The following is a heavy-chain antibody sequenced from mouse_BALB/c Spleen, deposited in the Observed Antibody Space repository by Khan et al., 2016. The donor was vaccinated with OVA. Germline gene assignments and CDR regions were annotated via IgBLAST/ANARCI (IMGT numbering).Heavy chain of an antibody. Sequence: QVQLQQSGAELVKPGASVRLSCKASGYTFSSYYMYWVKQRPGQGLEWIGGINPSNGGTYFNEKFKTKATLTVDKSSSTAYMQLSILTSEDSAVFYCTRSGYSNPFAYWGQGTLVTVSA. V-gene: IGHV1S81*02. CDR3: TRSGYSNPFAY. D-gene: IGHD3-2*02. J-gene: IGHJ3*01. CDR2: INPSNGGT. CDR1: GYTFSSYY.